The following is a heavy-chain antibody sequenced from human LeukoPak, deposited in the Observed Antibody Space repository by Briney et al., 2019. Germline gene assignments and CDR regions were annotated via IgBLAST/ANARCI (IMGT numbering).Heavy chain of an antibody. J-gene: IGHJ5*02. CDR3: ARARYNWNCKVCDWFDP. Sequence: PGGSLRLSCAASGFTFSSYWMSWVRQAPGKGLEWVANIKQDGSEKYYVDSVKGRFTISRDNAKNSLYLQMNSLRAEDTAVYYCARARYNWNCKVCDWFDPWGQGTLVTVSS. V-gene: IGHV3-7*01. CDR1: GFTFSSYW. D-gene: IGHD1-7*01. CDR2: IKQDGSEK.